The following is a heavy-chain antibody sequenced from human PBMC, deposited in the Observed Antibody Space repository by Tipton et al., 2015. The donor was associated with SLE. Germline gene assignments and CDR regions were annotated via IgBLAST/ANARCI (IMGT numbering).Heavy chain of an antibody. D-gene: IGHD6-13*01. CDR1: GGSISSHF. J-gene: IGHJ2*01. CDR2: IYTSGST. V-gene: IGHV4-4*09. Sequence: GLVKPSETLSLTCIVSGGSISSHFWTWIRQPPGKGLEWIGNIYTSGSTNYNPSLQSRVTISLDTSRSLFSLKLSSVTAADTAVYYCARELGVYSYSWPDWYFDLWGRGTLVTVPS. CDR3: ARELGVYSYSWPDWYFDL.